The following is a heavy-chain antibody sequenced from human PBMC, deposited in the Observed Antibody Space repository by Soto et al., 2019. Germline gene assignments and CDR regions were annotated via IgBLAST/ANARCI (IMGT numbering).Heavy chain of an antibody. Sequence: GGSLRLSCAASGFTFSSAWMSWVRQALGKGLEWVARIKSKIDGGTTDYAAPVRGKFTISRDDSKNTLYLQMDSLQIEDTAVYYCTTYDYASASDRIRWAYWGQGALVTVSS. CDR3: TTYDYASASDRIRWAY. J-gene: IGHJ4*02. CDR2: IKSKIDGGTT. V-gene: IGHV3-15*01. CDR1: GFTFSSAW. D-gene: IGHD3-16*02.